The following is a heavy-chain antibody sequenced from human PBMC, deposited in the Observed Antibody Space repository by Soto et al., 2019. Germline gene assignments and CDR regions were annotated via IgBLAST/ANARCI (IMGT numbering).Heavy chain of an antibody. CDR3: AIARLTEQKLGGYYYYAMDV. J-gene: IGHJ6*02. CDR2: IYYSGST. D-gene: IGHD6-13*01. CDR1: GGSISNYY. Sequence: SETLSLTCTVSGGSISNYYWSWIRQPPGKGLEWIGYIYYSGSTTYNPSLKSRVTISVDTSKNQFSLKLTSVTAADTAVYYCAIARLTEQKLGGYYYYAMDVWGQGTTVTVSS. V-gene: IGHV4-59*01.